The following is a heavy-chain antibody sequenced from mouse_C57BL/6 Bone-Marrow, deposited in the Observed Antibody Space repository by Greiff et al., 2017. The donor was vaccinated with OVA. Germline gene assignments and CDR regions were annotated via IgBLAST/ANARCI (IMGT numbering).Heavy chain of an antibody. J-gene: IGHJ2*01. CDR2: IDPSDSYT. CDR3: ARSLGPYYFDY. V-gene: IGHV1-50*01. CDR1: GYTFTSYW. D-gene: IGHD6-2*01. Sequence: QVQLQQPGAELVKPGASVKLSCKASGYTFTSYWMQWVKQRPGQGLEWIGEIDPSDSYTNYNQKFKGKATLTVDTSSSTAYMQLSNLTSEDSAVYYCARSLGPYYFDYWGQGTTLTVSS.